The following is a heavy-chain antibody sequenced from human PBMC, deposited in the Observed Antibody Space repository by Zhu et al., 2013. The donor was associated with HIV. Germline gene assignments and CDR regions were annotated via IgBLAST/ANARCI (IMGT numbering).Heavy chain of an antibody. D-gene: IGHD5-12*01. CDR1: GGSISSYY. Sequence: QVQLQESGPGLVKPSETLSLTCTVSGGSISSYYWSWIRQPPGKGLEWIGYIYYSGSTNYNPSLKSRVTISVDTSKNQFSLKLSSVTAADTAVYYCARDVTSYYSGYDYHWWFDPWGQGTLVTVSS. V-gene: IGHV4-59*01. CDR3: ARDVTSYYSGYDYHWWFDP. J-gene: IGHJ5*02. CDR2: IYYSGST.